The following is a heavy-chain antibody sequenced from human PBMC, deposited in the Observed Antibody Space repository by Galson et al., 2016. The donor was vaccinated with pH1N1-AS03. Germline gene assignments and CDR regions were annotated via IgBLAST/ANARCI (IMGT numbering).Heavy chain of an antibody. Sequence: ETLSLTCDVSGYSIKSGYYWGWIRQPPGKGLQWIGSIYESGTTYSNPSLKSRLTLSVDTSKNQFSLKLSSVTASDTAVYYCMREGSTVTMHHYFGMDVWGQGTSVTVSS. CDR3: MREGSTVTMHHYFGMDV. CDR1: GYSIKSGYY. V-gene: IGHV4-38-2*02. D-gene: IGHD4-17*01. CDR2: IYESGTT. J-gene: IGHJ6*02.